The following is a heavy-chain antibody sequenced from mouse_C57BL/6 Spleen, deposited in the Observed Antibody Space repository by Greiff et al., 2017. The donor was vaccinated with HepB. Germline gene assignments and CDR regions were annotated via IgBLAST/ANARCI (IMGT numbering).Heavy chain of an antibody. J-gene: IGHJ4*01. V-gene: IGHV1-7*01. CDR1: GYTFTSYW. Sequence: QVQLKESGAELAKPGASVKLSCKASGYTFTSYWMHWVKQRPGQGLEWIGYINPSSGYTKYNQKFKDKATLTADKSSSTAYMQLSSLTYEDSAVYYCARDGYSYYYAMDDWGQGTSVTVSS. CDR3: ARDGYSYYYAMDD. CDR2: INPSSGYT. D-gene: IGHD2-3*01.